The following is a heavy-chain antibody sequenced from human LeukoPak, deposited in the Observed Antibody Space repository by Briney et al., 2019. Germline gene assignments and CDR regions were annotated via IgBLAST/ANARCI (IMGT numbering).Heavy chain of an antibody. CDR1: GFTFSNYW. V-gene: IGHV3-7*01. CDR2: IKQDGSEK. Sequence: PGGSLRLSCTASGFTFSNYWTSWVRQAPGKGLEWVANIKQDGSEKYYVDSVKGRFTISRDNAKNSLYLQMNSLRAEDTAVYYCARVNYGDYLPSFDYWGQGTLVTVSS. CDR3: ARVNYGDYLPSFDY. J-gene: IGHJ4*02. D-gene: IGHD4-17*01.